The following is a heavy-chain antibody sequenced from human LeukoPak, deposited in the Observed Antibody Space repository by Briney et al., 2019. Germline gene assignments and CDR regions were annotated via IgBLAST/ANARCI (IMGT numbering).Heavy chain of an antibody. V-gene: IGHV3-30*03. CDR1: GFSFSTYG. J-gene: IGHJ4*02. Sequence: GRSLRLSCAASGFSFSTYGMHWVRQAPGKGLEWVAVKYYADSVKGRFTISRDNSKNTLYLQMNSLRAEDTAVYYCARDPRKSSYWYPHFDYWGQGTLVTFSS. CDR3: ARDPRKSSYWYPHFDY. CDR2: K. D-gene: IGHD6-13*01.